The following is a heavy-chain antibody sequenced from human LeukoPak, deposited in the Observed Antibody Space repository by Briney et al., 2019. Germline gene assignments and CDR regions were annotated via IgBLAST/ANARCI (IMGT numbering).Heavy chain of an antibody. D-gene: IGHD1-26*01. CDR2: IWYEGSNK. CDR1: GFTFSSYG. CDR3: ASSARGELHASYYYFDY. Sequence: GGSLRLSCAASGFTFSSYGMHWVRQAPGKGLEWVAVIWYEGSNKYYADSVEGRFTISRDNSKNTLYMAMNSLRAGDAAVYYCASSARGELHASYYYFDYWGQGTLVTDSS. V-gene: IGHV3-33*01. J-gene: IGHJ4*02.